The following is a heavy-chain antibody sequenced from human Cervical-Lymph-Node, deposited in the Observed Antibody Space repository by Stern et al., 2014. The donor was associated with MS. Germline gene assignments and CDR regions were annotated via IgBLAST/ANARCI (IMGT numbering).Heavy chain of an antibody. CDR3: ASAGGWYEPDY. Sequence: QVQLVQSGAEVKKPGASVKVSCKTSGDSFTTYAMHWVRQAPGQRLEWLGWISAGGDTKYSQKFQYRVTITRDTSASTAYMEVSSLKSEDTAIYYCASAGGWYEPDYWGQGTLVTVSS. D-gene: IGHD6-19*01. V-gene: IGHV1-3*01. CDR2: ISAGGDT. CDR1: GDSFTTYA. J-gene: IGHJ4*02.